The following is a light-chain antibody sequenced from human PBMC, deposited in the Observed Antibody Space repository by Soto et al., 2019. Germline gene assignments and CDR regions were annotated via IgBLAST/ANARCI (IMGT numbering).Light chain of an antibody. CDR3: HQYNSY. V-gene: IGKV1-5*01. CDR1: ESIATW. CDR2: DAS. Sequence: DVHMTQSPSSLSASVGDRVTITCRASESIATWLAWYQQKPGQAPKLLIYDASRLESGVPSRFSGGGSGTEFTLTIRGLQPEDFATYYCHQYNSYFGPGTKLEI. J-gene: IGKJ2*01.